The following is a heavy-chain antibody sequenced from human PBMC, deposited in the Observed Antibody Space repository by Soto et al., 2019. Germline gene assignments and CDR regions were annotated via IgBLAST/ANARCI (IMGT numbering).Heavy chain of an antibody. CDR3: ARETSVAGFDY. Sequence: GASVKVSCKASGYTFTSYDINWVRQATGQGLEWMGWMNPNSGNTGYAQKLQGRVTMTRNTSISTAYMELSSLRSEDTAVYYCARETSVAGFDYWGQGTLVTVSS. V-gene: IGHV1-8*01. CDR1: GYTFTSYD. J-gene: IGHJ4*02. CDR2: MNPNSGNT. D-gene: IGHD6-19*01.